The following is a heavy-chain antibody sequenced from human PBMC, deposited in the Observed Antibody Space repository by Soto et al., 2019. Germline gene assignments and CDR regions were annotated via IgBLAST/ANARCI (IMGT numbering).Heavy chain of an antibody. CDR2: IYYSGST. D-gene: IGHD3-16*02. CDR3: ARLIARTYDYVWGSYRYFDY. CDR1: GGSISSYY. Sequence: SETLSLTCTVSGGSISSYYWSWIRQPPGKGLEWIGYIYYSGSTNYNPSLKSRVTISVDTSKNQFSLKLSSVTAADTAVYYCARLIARTYDYVWGSYRYFDYWGQGTLVTVSS. J-gene: IGHJ4*02. V-gene: IGHV4-59*08.